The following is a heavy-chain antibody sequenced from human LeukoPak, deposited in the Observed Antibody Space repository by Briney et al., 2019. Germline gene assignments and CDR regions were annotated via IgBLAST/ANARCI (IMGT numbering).Heavy chain of an antibody. CDR1: GFTFSSYA. CDR2: IWYDGSNK. D-gene: IGHD6-13*01. Sequence: GGSLRLSCAASGFTFSSYAMSWVRQAPGKGLEWVAVIWYDGSNKYYADSVKGRFTISRDNSKNTLYLQMNSLRAEDTAVYYCARDDYSSSWPDYWGQGTLVTVSS. V-gene: IGHV3-33*08. J-gene: IGHJ4*02. CDR3: ARDDYSSSWPDY.